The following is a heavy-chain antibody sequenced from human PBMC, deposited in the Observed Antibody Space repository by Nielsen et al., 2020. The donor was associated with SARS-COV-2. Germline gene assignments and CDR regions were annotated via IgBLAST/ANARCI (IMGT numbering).Heavy chain of an antibody. CDR2: ISFDGRNT. Sequence: WIRQPPGKGLEWVALISFDGRNTYYADSVKGRFTISRDNSKNTASLQMNSLRAEDTAMYYCAKDWGRYCSSTSCPLGGMDVWGQGTTVTVSS. J-gene: IGHJ6*02. V-gene: IGHV3-30*04. CDR3: AKDWGRYCSSTSCPLGGMDV. D-gene: IGHD2-2*01.